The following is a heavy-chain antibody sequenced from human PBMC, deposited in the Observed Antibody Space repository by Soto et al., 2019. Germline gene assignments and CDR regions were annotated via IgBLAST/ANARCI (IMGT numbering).Heavy chain of an antibody. CDR2: INNDGSRT. Sequence: EVQLVESGGSLVQPGGSLRLSCVVSGFTFTDSWMYWVRQVPGEGLVWVSFINNDGSRTNYADSVKGRFTISRDNAKNTLYLQMNSLRAEDTAMYYCGKSRWSGSSLIDYWGQGTLVTVSS. CDR3: GKSRWSGSSLIDY. V-gene: IGHV3-74*01. CDR1: GFTFTDSW. J-gene: IGHJ4*02. D-gene: IGHD3-3*01.